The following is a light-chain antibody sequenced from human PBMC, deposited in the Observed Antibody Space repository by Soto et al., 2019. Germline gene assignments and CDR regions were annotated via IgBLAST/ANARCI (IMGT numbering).Light chain of an antibody. CDR3: QSYDTMLGGPWV. V-gene: IGLV1-40*01. CDR2: NNI. J-gene: IGLJ2*01. CDR1: SFNIGAGYD. Sequence: QSVLTQPPSVSGAPGQRVTISCTGSSFNIGAGYDVHWYQQLPGTAPKLLIYNNINRPSGVPDRFSGSKSGTSASLAITGLQPEDEADYYCQSYDTMLGGPWVFGGGTKLTVL.